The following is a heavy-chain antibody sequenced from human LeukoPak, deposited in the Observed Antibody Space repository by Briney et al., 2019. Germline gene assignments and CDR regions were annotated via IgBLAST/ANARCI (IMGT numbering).Heavy chain of an antibody. CDR3: ARDTYDSSGYYTKD. V-gene: IGHV3-21*01. CDR2: ISSSSSYI. D-gene: IGHD3-22*01. Sequence: GGSLRLSCAASGFTFSDHYMNWVRQAPGKGLEWVSSISSSSSYIYYADSVKGRFTISRDNAKNSLYLQMNSLRAEDTAVYYCARDTYDSSGYYTKDWGQGTLVTVSS. J-gene: IGHJ4*02. CDR1: GFTFSDHY.